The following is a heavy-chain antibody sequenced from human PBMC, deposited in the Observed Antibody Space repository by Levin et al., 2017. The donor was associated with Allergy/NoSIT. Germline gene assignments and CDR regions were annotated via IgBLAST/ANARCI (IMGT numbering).Heavy chain of an antibody. V-gene: IGHV3-9*01. D-gene: IGHD3-3*01. CDR2: ISWNSNSR. J-gene: IGHJ6*02. Sequence: SCAASGFTFDDYAMHWVRQVPGKGLEWVSGISWNSNSRGYADYVKGRFTISRENAKNSLYLQMNSLRAEDTALYYCVKDKGAGYDTSGYYSWGMDVWGQGTSVIVSS. CDR1: GFTFDDYA. CDR3: VKDKGAGYDTSGYYSWGMDV.